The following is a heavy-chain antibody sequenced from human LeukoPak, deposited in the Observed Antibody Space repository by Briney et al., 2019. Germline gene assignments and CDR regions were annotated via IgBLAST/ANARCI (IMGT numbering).Heavy chain of an antibody. CDR1: GFTVSSNY. Sequence: GGSLRLSCAASGFTVSSNYMSWVRQAPGKGLEWVSIIYGGGCTYYADSVKGRFTISRDNSRNTVYLQMNSLRADDTAVYYCAREYGQSNYYFDSWGQGTLVTVSS. J-gene: IGHJ4*02. V-gene: IGHV3-66*02. CDR3: AREYGQSNYYFDS. CDR2: IYGGGCT. D-gene: IGHD6-6*01.